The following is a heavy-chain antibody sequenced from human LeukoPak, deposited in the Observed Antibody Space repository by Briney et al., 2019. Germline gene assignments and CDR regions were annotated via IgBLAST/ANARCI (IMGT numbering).Heavy chain of an antibody. CDR2: ISSSSSYI. J-gene: IGHJ5*02. Sequence: PGRSLRLSCAASGFTFSSYSMYWVHQAPGKGLEWVSSISSSSSYIYYADSVKGRFTISRDNAKNSLYLQMNSLRAEDTAVYYCARASGDMIVLNWFDPWGQGTLVTVSS. D-gene: IGHD3-22*01. CDR3: ARASGDMIVLNWFDP. CDR1: GFTFSSYS. V-gene: IGHV3-21*01.